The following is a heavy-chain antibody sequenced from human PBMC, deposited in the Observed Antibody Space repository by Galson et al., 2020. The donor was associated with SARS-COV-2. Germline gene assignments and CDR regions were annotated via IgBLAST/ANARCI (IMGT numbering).Heavy chain of an antibody. V-gene: IGHV4-34*01. CDR3: ATLEAPMVDY. Sequence: SETLSLTCGVYGESLTAYYWSWIRQPPEKGLEWIGEINHSGSRNYNPSLRSRVTMSVDTSKNQFSLRLNSVTAADTAVYYCATLEAPMVDYCGQVCRVTVSS. CDR1: GESLTAYY. J-gene: IGHJ4*02. D-gene: IGHD3-10*01. CDR2: INHSGSR.